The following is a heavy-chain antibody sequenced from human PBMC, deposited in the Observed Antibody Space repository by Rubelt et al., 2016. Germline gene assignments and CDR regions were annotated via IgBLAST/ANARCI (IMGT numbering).Heavy chain of an antibody. CDR1: GFTFSGSA. Sequence: EVQLVESGGGLVQPGGSLRLSCAASGFTFSGSAMHWVRQASGKGLEWVGRIRSRANNFATAYAASVKGRLTISRDDSNNMAYLQMNSLKTEDTAVYYCATPSGYWGQGTLVTVSS. V-gene: IGHV3-73*02. J-gene: IGHJ4*02. CDR2: IRSRANNFAT. CDR3: ATPSGY.